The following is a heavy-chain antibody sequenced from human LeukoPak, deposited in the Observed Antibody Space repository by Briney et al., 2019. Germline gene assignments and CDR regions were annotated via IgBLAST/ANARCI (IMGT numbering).Heavy chain of an antibody. Sequence: PGGSLRLSCAASGFTFSSYSTNWVRQAPGKGLEWVSSISSSSSYIYYADSVKGRFIISRDNAKNSLYLQMNSLRAEDTAVYYCARALRTVANDYWGQGTLVTVSS. CDR2: ISSSSSYI. CDR3: ARALRTVANDY. D-gene: IGHD5-12*01. J-gene: IGHJ4*02. CDR1: GFTFSSYS. V-gene: IGHV3-21*01.